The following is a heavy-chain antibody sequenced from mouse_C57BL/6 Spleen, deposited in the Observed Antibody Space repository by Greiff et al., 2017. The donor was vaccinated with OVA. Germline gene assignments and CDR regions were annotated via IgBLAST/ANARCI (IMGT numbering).Heavy chain of an antibody. Sequence: VQLQQPGAELVMPGASVKLSCKASGYTFTSYWMHWVKQRPGQGLEWIGEIDPSDSYTNYNQKFKGKSTLTVDKSSSTAYMQLSSLTSEDSAVYYCARSYGSSYIYWYFDVWGTGTTVTVSS. D-gene: IGHD1-1*01. J-gene: IGHJ1*03. V-gene: IGHV1-69*01. CDR2: IDPSDSYT. CDR3: ARSYGSSYIYWYFDV. CDR1: GYTFTSYW.